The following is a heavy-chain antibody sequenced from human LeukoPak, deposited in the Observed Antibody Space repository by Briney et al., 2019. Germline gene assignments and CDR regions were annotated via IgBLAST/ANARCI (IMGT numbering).Heavy chain of an antibody. D-gene: IGHD7-27*01. J-gene: IGHJ5*02. CDR1: GYTFNSYD. Sequence: ASVKVSCKASGYTFNSYDINWVRQATGQGLEWMGWMTPHSGKTGYAQKFQGRVTITRNNSISTAYLELSSLRSEDTAVYYCARDGLTGNSGGWFDPWGQGTLVTVSS. V-gene: IGHV1-8*01. CDR3: ARDGLTGNSGGWFDP. CDR2: MTPHSGKT.